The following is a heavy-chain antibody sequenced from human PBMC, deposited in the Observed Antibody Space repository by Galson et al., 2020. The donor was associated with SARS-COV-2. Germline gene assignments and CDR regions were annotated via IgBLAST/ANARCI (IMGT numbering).Heavy chain of an antibody. D-gene: IGHD5-18*01. V-gene: IGHV4-30-2*01. CDR1: AGSIRSGGYS. Sequence: SETLSLTCSVSAGSIRSGGYSWTWIRQPPGKGLEWIGCVYQSGATHYNPSLKSRLTISVDRSKNQLSLKLTSLTAADTAVYYCARRYTYGLSPYWYFDLWGRGTLVTVSS. J-gene: IGHJ2*01. CDR3: ARRYTYGLSPYWYFDL. CDR2: VYQSGAT.